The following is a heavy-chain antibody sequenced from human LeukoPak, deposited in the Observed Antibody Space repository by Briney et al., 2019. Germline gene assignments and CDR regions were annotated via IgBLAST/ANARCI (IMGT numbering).Heavy chain of an antibody. J-gene: IGHJ4*02. Sequence: GGSLRLSCAASGFTFNDYTMTWVRQAPGKGLEWVSSITGDCNYIFYADSVKGRFTISRDNAQNSLFLELNSLRGEDTAVYYCARERNFYYFDYWGQGTLVTVSS. CDR3: ARERNFYYFDY. D-gene: IGHD3-3*01. V-gene: IGHV3-21*01. CDR1: GFTFNDYT. CDR2: ITGDCNYI.